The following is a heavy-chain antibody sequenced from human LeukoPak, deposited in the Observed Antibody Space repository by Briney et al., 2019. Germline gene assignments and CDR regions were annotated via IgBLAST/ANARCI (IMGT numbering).Heavy chain of an antibody. CDR1: GFTFSSHW. V-gene: IGHV3-74*01. Sequence: GGSLRLSCAASGFTFSSHWMHWVRQAPGKGLVWVSRINSDGSTTNYADSVKGRFTISRDNAKNTLYLQMNSLRAEDTAVYYCARDLYGGKGHYWGQGTLVTVSS. CDR2: INSDGSTT. J-gene: IGHJ4*02. D-gene: IGHD4-23*01. CDR3: ARDLYGGKGHY.